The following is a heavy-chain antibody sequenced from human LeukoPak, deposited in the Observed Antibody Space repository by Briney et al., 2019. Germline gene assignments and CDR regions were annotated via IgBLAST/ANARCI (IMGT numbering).Heavy chain of an antibody. CDR2: IYYSGST. CDR1: GGSISSGDYY. CDR3: ARDTDDSSGYLG. V-gene: IGHV4-30-4*08. J-gene: IGHJ1*01. Sequence: PSETLSLTCTVSGGSISSGDYYWSWIRQPPGKGLEWIGYIYYSGSTYYNPSLKSRVTISVDTSKNQFSLKLSSVTAADTAVYYCARDTDDSSGYLGWGQGNLVTVSS. D-gene: IGHD3-22*01.